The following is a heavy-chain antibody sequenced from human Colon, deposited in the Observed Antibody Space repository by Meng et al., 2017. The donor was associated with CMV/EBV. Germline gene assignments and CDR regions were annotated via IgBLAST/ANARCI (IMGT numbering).Heavy chain of an antibody. CDR2: ITSSGSTI. CDR3: ARDARGGSSTGMDV. V-gene: IGHV3-48*03. J-gene: IGHJ6*02. Sequence: GESLKISCAASGFTLNYYEMNWVRQAPGKGLEWVSYITSSGSTIYNADSVKGRFTISRDNAKNSLYLQMNSLRVEDTAVYYCARDARGGSSTGMDVWGQGTTVTVSS. CDR1: GFTLNYYE. D-gene: IGHD2-2*01.